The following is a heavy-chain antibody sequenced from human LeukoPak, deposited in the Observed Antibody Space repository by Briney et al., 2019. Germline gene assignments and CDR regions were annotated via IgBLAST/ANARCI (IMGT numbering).Heavy chain of an antibody. D-gene: IGHD3-22*01. CDR2: ISGSGGST. CDR3: AKIGNSYYYDSSGYYGYFQH. J-gene: IGHJ1*01. Sequence: PGGSLRLSCASSGFTFSSYAMSWVRQAPGKGLEWVSAISGSGGSTYYADSVKGRFTISRDNSKNTLYLQMHSLRAEDTAVYYCAKIGNSYYYDSSGYYGYFQHWGQGTLVTVSS. CDR1: GFTFSSYA. V-gene: IGHV3-23*01.